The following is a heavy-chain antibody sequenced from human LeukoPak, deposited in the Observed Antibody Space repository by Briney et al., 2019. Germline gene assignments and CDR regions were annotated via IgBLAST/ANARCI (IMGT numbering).Heavy chain of an antibody. CDR1: GFTFTILG. CDR2: ISSSSSYI. V-gene: IGHV3-21*01. J-gene: IGHJ4*02. CDR3: ARDHGSGHVDY. Sequence: PGGSLRLSCAASGFTFTILGLNWVRQAPGKGLEWVSSISSSSSYIYYADSVKGRFTISRDNAKNSLYLQMNSLRAEDTAVYYCARDHGSGHVDYWGQGTLVTVSS. D-gene: IGHD3-10*01.